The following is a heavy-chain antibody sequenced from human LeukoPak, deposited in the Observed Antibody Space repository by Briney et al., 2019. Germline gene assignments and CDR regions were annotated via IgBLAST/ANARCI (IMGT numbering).Heavy chain of an antibody. J-gene: IGHJ4*02. D-gene: IGHD3-10*01. V-gene: IGHV5-51*01. CDR1: GYSSTSYW. CDR3: ARHDHFGKAFFDY. CDR2: IYPGGSDT. Sequence: GESLKISCRGSGYSSTSYWIGWVRQMPGKGLEWMGIIYPGGSDTRYSPSFQGQVTISADKSISTAYLQWSSLKASDTAMYYCARHDHFGKAFFDYWGQGTLVTVSS.